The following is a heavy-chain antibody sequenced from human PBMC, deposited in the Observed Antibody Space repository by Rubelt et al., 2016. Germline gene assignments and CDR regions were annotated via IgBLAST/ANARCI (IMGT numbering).Heavy chain of an antibody. Sequence: QVQLVQSGAEVKKPGSSVKVSCKASGGPFSSYAISWVRQAPGQGLEWMGGIIPIFGTATYAQKFQGRVTIIADESTSTSYMELSSLRSEDTAVYYCARRQQLGPFDYWGQGTLVTVSS. J-gene: IGHJ4*02. V-gene: IGHV1-69*01. D-gene: IGHD6-13*01. CDR1: GGPFSSYA. CDR3: ARRQQLGPFDY. CDR2: IIPIFGTA.